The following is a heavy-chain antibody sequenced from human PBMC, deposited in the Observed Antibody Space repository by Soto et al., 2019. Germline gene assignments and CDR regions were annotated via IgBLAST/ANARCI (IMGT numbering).Heavy chain of an antibody. V-gene: IGHV3-30*04. CDR3: TRGGGNQLGDCYDN. D-gene: IGHD2-21*02. CDR2: IYYDGSQK. Sequence: QVQLVESGGGVVQPGRSLRLSCAASGFTFSSYTMHWVRQAPGKGLEWVALIYYDGSQKYYADSVKGRFTISRDNSKKMMNLGMNSLRTEDTAVYYCTRGGGNQLGDCYDNWGQGTLVTVSS. CDR1: GFTFSSYT. J-gene: IGHJ4*02.